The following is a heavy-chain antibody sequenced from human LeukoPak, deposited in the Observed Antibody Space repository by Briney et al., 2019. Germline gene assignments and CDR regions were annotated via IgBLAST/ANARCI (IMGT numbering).Heavy chain of an antibody. V-gene: IGHV1-69*05. D-gene: IGHD1-1*01. CDR1: GGTFSSYA. CDR3: ASRRMYNWNDGEDYFDY. CDR2: IIPIFGTA. J-gene: IGHJ4*02. Sequence: SVKVSCKASGGTFSSYAISWVRQAPGQGLEWMGGIIPIFGTANYAQKFQGRVTITTDESTSTAYMELRSLRSDDTAVYYCASRRMYNWNDGEDYFDYWGQGTLVTVSS.